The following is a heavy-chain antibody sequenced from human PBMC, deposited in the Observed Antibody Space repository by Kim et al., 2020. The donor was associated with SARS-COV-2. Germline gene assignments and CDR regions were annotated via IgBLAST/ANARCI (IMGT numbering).Heavy chain of an antibody. D-gene: IGHD4-4*01. J-gene: IGHJ4*02. Sequence: GGSLRLTFIASVFTFSSYDMNWVRQAPGKGLEWVSYIIGSGTTIYYADSVRGRFTISSDNDKNSLFLQMNSLRAEDTAVYYCARGPNYSPFDYWGQGTLV. CDR3: ARGPNYSPFDY. CDR1: VFTFSSYD. CDR2: IIGSGTTI. V-gene: IGHV3-48*03.